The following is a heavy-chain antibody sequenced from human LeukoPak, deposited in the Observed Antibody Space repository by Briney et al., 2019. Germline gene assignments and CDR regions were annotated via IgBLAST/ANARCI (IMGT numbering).Heavy chain of an antibody. CDR3: AKDRGGSFWFDP. J-gene: IGHJ5*02. D-gene: IGHD1-26*01. CDR2: ISYDGSNK. Sequence: GGSLRLSCAASGFTFSSYAMHWVRQAPGKGLEWVAVISYDGSNKYYADSVKGRFTISRDNSKNTLYLQMNSLRAEDTAVYYCAKDRGGSFWFDPWGQGTLVTVSS. V-gene: IGHV3-30-3*01. CDR1: GFTFSSYA.